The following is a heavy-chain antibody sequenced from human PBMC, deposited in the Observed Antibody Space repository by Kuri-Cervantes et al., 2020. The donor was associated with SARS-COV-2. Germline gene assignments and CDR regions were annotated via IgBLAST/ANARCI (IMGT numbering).Heavy chain of an antibody. J-gene: IGHJ4*02. CDR1: GFTFSGYS. Sequence: GESLKISCAASGFTFSGYSMNWIRRAPGKGLEWVASIDSSSYYIYHADSVKGRLTISRDNAKTSVYLQMNSLKVEDTAVYYCAREEGGELGEAFDYWGQGALVTVSS. V-gene: IGHV3-21*01. D-gene: IGHD7-27*01. CDR3: AREEGGELGEAFDY. CDR2: IDSSSYYI.